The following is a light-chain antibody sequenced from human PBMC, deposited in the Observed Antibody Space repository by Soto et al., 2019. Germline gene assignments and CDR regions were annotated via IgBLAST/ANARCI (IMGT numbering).Light chain of an antibody. V-gene: IGLV1-40*01. CDR3: QSYDSSLSVYVV. Sequence: QPVLTQPPSVSGAPGQTVTISCTGSSSNIGADYDVHWYRQLPGTAPNLLIYGNINRPSGVPDRFSGSKSGTSASLAITGLQAEDEADYYCQSYDSSLSVYVVFGGGTKLTVL. CDR1: SSNIGADYD. CDR2: GNI. J-gene: IGLJ2*01.